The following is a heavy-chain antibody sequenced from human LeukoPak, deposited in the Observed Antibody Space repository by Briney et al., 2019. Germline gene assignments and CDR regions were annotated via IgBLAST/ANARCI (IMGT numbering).Heavy chain of an antibody. CDR1: GFTFSSYG. D-gene: IGHD6-19*01. CDR2: IRYDGSNK. CDR3: AEEHPRDYIAVAGTGGIGY. Sequence: GGSLRLSCAASGFTFSSYGMHWVRQAPGKGLEWVAFIRYDGSNKYYADSVKGRFTISRDNSKNTLYLQMNSLRAEDTAVYYCAEEHPRDYIAVAGTGGIGYWGQGTLVTVSS. V-gene: IGHV3-30*02. J-gene: IGHJ4*02.